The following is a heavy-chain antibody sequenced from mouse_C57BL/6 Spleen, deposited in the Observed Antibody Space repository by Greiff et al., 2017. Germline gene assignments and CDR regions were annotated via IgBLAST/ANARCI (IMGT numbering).Heavy chain of an antibody. CDR1: GYTFTSYW. J-gene: IGHJ2*01. CDR3: ARSPIYDGYSYYFDY. Sequence: QVQLQQSGAELVKPGASVKMSCKASGYTFTSYWITWVKQRPGQGLEWIGDIYPGSGSTNYNEKFKSKATLTVDTSSSTAYMQLSSLTSEDSAVYYCARSPIYDGYSYYFDYWGQGTTLTVSS. V-gene: IGHV1-55*01. CDR2: IYPGSGST. D-gene: IGHD2-3*01.